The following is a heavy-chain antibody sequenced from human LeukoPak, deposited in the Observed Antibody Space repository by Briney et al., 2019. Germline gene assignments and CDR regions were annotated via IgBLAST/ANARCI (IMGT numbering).Heavy chain of an antibody. CDR1: GFTFSSFA. CDR2: ISSGGGST. D-gene: IGHD2-15*01. J-gene: IGHJ4*02. V-gene: IGHV3-23*01. CDR3: AKDYCSGGACYFFDY. Sequence: GGSLRLSCAASGFTFSSFAMSWVRQAPGKGLEWVSTISSGGGSTYYADSVKGRFSISRDDSKNTLYLRLNSLRAEDTAAYYCAKDYCSGGACYFFDYWGQGTLVTVSS.